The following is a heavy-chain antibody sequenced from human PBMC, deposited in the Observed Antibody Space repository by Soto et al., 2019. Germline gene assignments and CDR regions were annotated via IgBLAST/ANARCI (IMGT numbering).Heavy chain of an antibody. CDR1: GGSFSGYY. D-gene: IGHD2-2*01. V-gene: IGHV4-34*01. J-gene: IGHJ6*02. CDR3: ARLYCSSTSCYSRYYYGMDV. CDR2: INHSGST. Sequence: QVQLQQWGAGLLKPSETLSLTCAVYGGSFSGYYWSWIRQPPGKGLEWIGEINHSGSTNYNPSLKSRVHISVDTSKNQFSLKLSSVTAADTAVYYCARLYCSSTSCYSRYYYGMDVWGQGTTVTVSS.